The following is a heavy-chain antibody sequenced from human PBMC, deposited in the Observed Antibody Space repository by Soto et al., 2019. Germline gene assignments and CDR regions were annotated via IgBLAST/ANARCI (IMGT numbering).Heavy chain of an antibody. J-gene: IGHJ4*02. CDR2: INPNSGGT. D-gene: IGHD1-26*01. V-gene: IGHV1-2*02. Sequence: GASVKVSCKVSGYTLTGYYMHWVRQAPGQGLEWMGWINPNSGGTNYAQKFQGRVTMTRDTSISTAYMELSRLRSDDTAVYYCAREDRIVGAHDDYWGKGTLVTVSS. CDR3: AREDRIVGAHDDY. CDR1: GYTLTGYY.